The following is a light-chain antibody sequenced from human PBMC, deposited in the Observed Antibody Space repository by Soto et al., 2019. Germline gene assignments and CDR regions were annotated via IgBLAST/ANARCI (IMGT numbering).Light chain of an antibody. Sequence: DIQMTQSPSTLSGSVGDRVTITCRASQTISSWLAWYQQKPGKHPKRLIYNASTLKSGGPSRFSGSGSGTEFTLTISSLQPADFATYYCQHYHSYSEAFGQGTKVDNK. J-gene: IGKJ1*01. CDR2: NAS. CDR3: QHYHSYSEA. CDR1: QTISSW. V-gene: IGKV1-5*03.